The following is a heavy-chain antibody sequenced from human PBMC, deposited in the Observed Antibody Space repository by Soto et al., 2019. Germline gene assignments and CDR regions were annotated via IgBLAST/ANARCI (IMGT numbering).Heavy chain of an antibody. CDR1: GFTFSTYA. J-gene: IGHJ4*02. V-gene: IGHV3-23*01. CDR2: LRGIGGTT. Sequence: EVQLLESGGGLVQPGGSLRLSCSTSGFTFSTYAMNWVRQAPGKGLEWVAGLRGIGGTTHYADSVRGRFTISRDKSKKTLFLEMHSLRAEDTALYYCANKRAEYGTGIDPDFFDTGGQEPLLTVPS. CDR3: ANKRAEYGTGIDPDFFDT. D-gene: IGHD3-10*01.